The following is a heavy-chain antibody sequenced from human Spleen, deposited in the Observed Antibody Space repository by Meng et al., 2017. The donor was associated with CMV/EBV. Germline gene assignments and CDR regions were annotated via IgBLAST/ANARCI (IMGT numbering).Heavy chain of an antibody. CDR1: GFTFSSYW. CDR3: ARYSRGVVVAPPKFTGADAFDM. CDR2: IKQDGSEK. Sequence: GESLKISCAASGFTFSSYWMSWVRQAPGKGLEWVANIKQDGSEKYCVDSVKGRFTISRVNPKNMVFLQMNSLRVEDTAVYYCARYSRGVVVAPPKFTGADAFDMWGQGTMVTVSS. D-gene: IGHD2-15*01. V-gene: IGHV3-7*03. J-gene: IGHJ3*02.